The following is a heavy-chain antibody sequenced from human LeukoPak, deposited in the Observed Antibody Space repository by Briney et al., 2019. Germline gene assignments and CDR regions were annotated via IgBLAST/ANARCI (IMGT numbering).Heavy chain of an antibody. CDR3: AKDPMDYCSSTSCYDWFDP. D-gene: IGHD2-2*01. Sequence: GRSLRLSCAASGFTFSSYAMSWVRQAPGKGLEWVSAISGSGGSTYYADSVKGRFTISRDNSKNTLYLQMNSLRAEDTAVYYCAKDPMDYCSSTSCYDWFDPWGQGTLVTVSS. V-gene: IGHV3-23*01. CDR2: ISGSGGST. J-gene: IGHJ5*02. CDR1: GFTFSSYA.